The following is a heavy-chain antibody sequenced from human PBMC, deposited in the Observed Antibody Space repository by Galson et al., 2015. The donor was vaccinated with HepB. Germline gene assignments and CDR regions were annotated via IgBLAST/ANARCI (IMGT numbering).Heavy chain of an antibody. J-gene: IGHJ3*02. CDR2: ISGSGGST. D-gene: IGHD3-10*01. V-gene: IGHV3-23*01. CDR1: GFTFSSYA. CDR3: AKPTNWVWFGEFDAFDI. Sequence: SLRLSCAASGFTFSSYAMSWVRRAPGKGLEWVSAISGSGGSTYYADSVKGRFTISRDNSKNTLYLQMNSLRAEDTAVYYCAKPTNWVWFGEFDAFDIWGQGTMVTVSS.